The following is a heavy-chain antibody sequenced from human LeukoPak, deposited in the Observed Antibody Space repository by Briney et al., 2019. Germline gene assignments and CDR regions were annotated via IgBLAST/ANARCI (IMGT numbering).Heavy chain of an antibody. CDR1: GFTFSSYA. J-gene: IGHJ4*02. CDR2: ISGSGSIT. V-gene: IGHV3-23*01. Sequence: GGSLRLSCAASGFTFSSYAMTWVRQAPGKGLEWVSGISGSGSITYYADSVKGRFTVSRDNSKSTLYLQMISLRDEDTAVYYCAKGRNVYSRGKYYFDYWGQGTLVTVSS. CDR3: AKGRNVYSRGKYYFDY. D-gene: IGHD6-25*01.